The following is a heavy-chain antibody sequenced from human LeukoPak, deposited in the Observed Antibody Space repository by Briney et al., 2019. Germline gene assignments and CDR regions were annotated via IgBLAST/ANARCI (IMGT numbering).Heavy chain of an antibody. Sequence: GGSLRLSCAASGFTFSSYAMHWVRQAPGKGLEWVAVISYDGSNKYYADSVKGRFTISRDNSKNTLYLQMSSLRAEDTAVYYCARGDVDYYDSSGYLALIDYWGQGTLVTVSS. V-gene: IGHV3-30-3*01. D-gene: IGHD3-22*01. J-gene: IGHJ4*02. CDR1: GFTFSSYA. CDR2: ISYDGSNK. CDR3: ARGDVDYYDSSGYLALIDY.